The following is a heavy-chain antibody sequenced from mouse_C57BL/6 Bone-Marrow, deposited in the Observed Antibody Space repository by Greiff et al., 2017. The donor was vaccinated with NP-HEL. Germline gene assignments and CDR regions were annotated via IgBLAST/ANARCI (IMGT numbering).Heavy chain of an antibody. D-gene: IGHD1-1*01. CDR1: GYTFTSYW. CDR2: IDPSDSYT. J-gene: IGHJ4*01. CDR3: ARITTVVPYYAMDY. V-gene: IGHV1-50*01. Sequence: QVQLQQSGAELVKPGASVKLSCKASGYTFTSYWMQWVKQRPGQGLEWIGEIDPSDSYTNYNQKFKGKATLTVDTSSSTAYMQLSSLTSEDSAVYYCARITTVVPYYAMDYWGQGTSVTVSS.